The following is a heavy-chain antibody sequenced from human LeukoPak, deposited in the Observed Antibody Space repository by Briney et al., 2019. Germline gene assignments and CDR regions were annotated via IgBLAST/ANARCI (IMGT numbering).Heavy chain of an antibody. CDR2: IYYSGST. J-gene: IGHJ4*02. CDR3: ARVGPDITSWHY. V-gene: IGHV4-59*12. D-gene: IGHD2-2*01. Sequence: SETLSLTCTVSGGSISSYYWSWIRQPPGKGLEWIGYIYYSGSTNYNPSLKSRVTISVDTSKNQISLKLSSVTAADTAVYYCARVGPDITSWHYWGQGTLVTVSS. CDR1: GGSISSYY.